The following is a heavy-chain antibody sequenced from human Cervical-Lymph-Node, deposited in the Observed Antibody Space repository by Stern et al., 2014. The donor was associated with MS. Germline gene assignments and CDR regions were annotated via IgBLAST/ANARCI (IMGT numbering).Heavy chain of an antibody. CDR2: IYYSGST. CDR1: GGSISSGDYY. J-gene: IGHJ4*02. D-gene: IGHD3-22*01. Sequence: QVQLQESGPGLVKPSQTLSLTCTVSGGSISSGDYYWSWIRQPPGKGLEWIGYIYYSGSTYYNPSLKSRVTISVDTSKNPFSLKLSSVTAADTAVYYCASLQDSSGYYFAYWGQGTLVTVSS. V-gene: IGHV4-30-4*01. CDR3: ASLQDSSGYYFAY.